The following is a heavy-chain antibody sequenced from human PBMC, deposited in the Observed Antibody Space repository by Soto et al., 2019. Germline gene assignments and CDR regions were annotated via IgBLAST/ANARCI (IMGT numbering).Heavy chain of an antibody. V-gene: IGHV1-46*01. CDR3: AREENCSDGICYSEYFQR. J-gene: IGHJ1*01. CDR2: VNPSGGST. Sequence: QLQLVQSGAEVKNPGASVKVSSKASGYIFTAYSIHWLRQAPGQGLEWMGVVNPSGGSTNYAQKFQGRITMTRDTSTSTVYMDLSSLTSEDTAVYYCAREENCSDGICYSEYFQRWGQGTLVTVSS. D-gene: IGHD2-15*01. CDR1: GYIFTAYS.